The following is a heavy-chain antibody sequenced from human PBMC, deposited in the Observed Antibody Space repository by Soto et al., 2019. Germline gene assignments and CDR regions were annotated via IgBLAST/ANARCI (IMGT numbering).Heavy chain of an antibody. J-gene: IGHJ4*02. CDR1: GFTFSSYS. CDR3: ARGGIYAPDDY. V-gene: IGHV3-21*01. Sequence: EVQLVESGGGLVKPGGSLRLSCAASGFTFSSYSMNWVRQAPGQGLEWVSSISSSSSYIYYADSVKGRFTISRDNAKNSLYLQMNSLRAEETAVYYCARGGIYAPDDYWGQGTLVTVSS. D-gene: IGHD5-12*01. CDR2: ISSSSSYI.